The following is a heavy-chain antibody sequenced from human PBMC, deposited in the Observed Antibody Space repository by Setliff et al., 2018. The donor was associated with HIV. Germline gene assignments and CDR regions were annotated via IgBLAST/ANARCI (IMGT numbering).Heavy chain of an antibody. CDR1: GYTFSDYD. CDR3: ARNGCSGHSYFCEHDY. J-gene: IGHJ4*02. V-gene: IGHV1-3*01. D-gene: IGHD2-21*02. CDR2: INAGNGDT. Sequence: GASVKVSCKTSGYTFSDYDVAWVRQAPGQRLEWMGWINAGNGDTQYSQNFQGRVTITRDTSANIAYMEVTRLRSEDTAIYYCARNGCSGHSYFCEHDYWGQGTLVTVSS.